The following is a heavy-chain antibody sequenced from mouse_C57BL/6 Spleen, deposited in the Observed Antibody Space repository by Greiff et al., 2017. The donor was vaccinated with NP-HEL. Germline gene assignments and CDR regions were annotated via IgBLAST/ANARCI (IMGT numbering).Heavy chain of an antibody. CDR1: GYTFTSYW. D-gene: IGHD2-3*01. V-gene: IGHV1-72*01. Sequence: QVHVKQPGAELVKPGASVKLSCKASGYTFTSYWMHWVKQRPGRGLEWIGRIDPNSGGTKYNEKFKSKATLTVDKPSSTAYMQLSSLTSEDSAVYYCARSTGYDGYPAWFAYWGQGTLVTVSA. CDR2: IDPNSGGT. CDR3: ARSTGYDGYPAWFAY. J-gene: IGHJ3*01.